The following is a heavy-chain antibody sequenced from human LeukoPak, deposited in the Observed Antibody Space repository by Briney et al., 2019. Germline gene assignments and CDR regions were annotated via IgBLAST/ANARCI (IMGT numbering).Heavy chain of an antibody. CDR3: ERGGLTTWFRESLGGNAFDI. Sequence: GGSLRLSCAASGFTFSSYSMNWVRQAPGKGLEWVSSISSSSSYIYYADSVKGRFTISRDNAKNSLYLQMNSLRAEDTAVYYCERGGLTTWFRESLGGNAFDIWGQGTMVTVSS. CDR1: GFTFSSYS. CDR2: ISSSSSYI. D-gene: IGHD3-10*01. V-gene: IGHV3-21*01. J-gene: IGHJ3*02.